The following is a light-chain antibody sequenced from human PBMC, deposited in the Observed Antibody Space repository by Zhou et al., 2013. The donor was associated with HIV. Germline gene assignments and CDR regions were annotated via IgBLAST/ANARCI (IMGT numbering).Light chain of an antibody. Sequence: DIQMTQSPSSVSASVGDRVTITCRASQGIGNWLAWYQQKPGNAPKLLIYGASTLQSGVPSRFSGRGSGTVFTLTISRLQPEDFAIYYCQQTNNFPLTFGPGTRVDLK. CDR3: QQTNNFPLT. V-gene: IGKV1-12*01. CDR2: GAS. J-gene: IGKJ3*01. CDR1: QGIGNW.